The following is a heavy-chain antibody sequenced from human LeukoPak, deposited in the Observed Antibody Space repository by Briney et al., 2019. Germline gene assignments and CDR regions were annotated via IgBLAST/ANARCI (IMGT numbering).Heavy chain of an antibody. V-gene: IGHV3-33*01. Sequence: TGGSLRLSCAASGFTFSSYGMHWVRQAPGKGLEWVAGIWYDGSDKYYADSVKGRFTISRDNAKNTLYLHMNSLRAEDTAVYYCAREYDYVWGSSPIGMDVWGQGTTVTVSS. CDR2: IWYDGSDK. CDR3: AREYDYVWGSSPIGMDV. J-gene: IGHJ6*02. CDR1: GFTFSSYG. D-gene: IGHD3-16*01.